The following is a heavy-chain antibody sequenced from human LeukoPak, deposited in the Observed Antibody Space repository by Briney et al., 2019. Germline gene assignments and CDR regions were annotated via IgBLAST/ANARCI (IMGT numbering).Heavy chain of an antibody. Sequence: SETLSLTCAVYGGSFSGYYWSWIRQPPGKGLEWIGEINHSGSTNYNPSLKSRVTISVDTSKNQFSLKLSSVTAADTAVYYCASYCSSTSCLRRAFDIWGQGTMVTVSS. J-gene: IGHJ3*02. CDR2: INHSGST. V-gene: IGHV4-34*01. CDR1: GGSFSGYY. D-gene: IGHD2-2*01. CDR3: ASYCSSTSCLRRAFDI.